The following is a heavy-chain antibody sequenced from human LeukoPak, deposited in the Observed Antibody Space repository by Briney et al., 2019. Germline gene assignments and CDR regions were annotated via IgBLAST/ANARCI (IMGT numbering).Heavy chain of an antibody. V-gene: IGHV4-34*01. CDR1: GGSFSCYY. J-gene: IGHJ4*02. CDR3: ARGSRDPVVVVAATRSGDLTPFDY. D-gene: IGHD2-15*01. Sequence: PSETLSLTCAVYGGSFSCYYWSWIRQPPGKGLEWIGEINHSGSTNYNPSLKSRVTISVDTSKNQFSLKLSSVTAADTAVYYCARGSRDPVVVVAATRSGDLTPFDYWGQGTLVTVSS. CDR2: INHSGST.